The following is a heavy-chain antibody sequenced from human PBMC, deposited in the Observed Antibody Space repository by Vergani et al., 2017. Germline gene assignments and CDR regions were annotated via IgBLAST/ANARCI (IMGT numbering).Heavy chain of an antibody. J-gene: IGHJ6*02. V-gene: IGHV4-61*02. D-gene: IGHD4-17*01. CDR1: GGSINSHNYY. Sequence: QVQLQESGPGLVKPSQTLSLTCTVSGGSINSHNYYWSWIRQPAGKGLEWIGRIHTSGSTNYNPSLKSRVTMSEDTSKNQFSLNLTSVTAADTAVYFCARGRSTVTEKNYYYYYGMDVWGQGTTVTVSS. CDR3: ARGRSTVTEKNYYYYYGMDV. CDR2: IHTSGST.